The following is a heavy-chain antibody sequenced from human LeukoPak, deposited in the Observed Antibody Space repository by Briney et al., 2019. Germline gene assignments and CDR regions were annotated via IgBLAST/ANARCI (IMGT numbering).Heavy chain of an antibody. J-gene: IGHJ4*02. V-gene: IGHV3-21*01. CDR3: ARDGDSSSWEDY. Sequence: PGGSLRLSCAVSGFTISSNSINWGRQAPGKGLEWVSSITSSSSYMYYADSVKGRFTISRDNAKNSLYLKVNSLRAEDTAVYYCARDGDSSSWEDYWGQGALVTVSS. CDR1: GFTISSNS. D-gene: IGHD6-6*01. CDR2: ITSSSSYM.